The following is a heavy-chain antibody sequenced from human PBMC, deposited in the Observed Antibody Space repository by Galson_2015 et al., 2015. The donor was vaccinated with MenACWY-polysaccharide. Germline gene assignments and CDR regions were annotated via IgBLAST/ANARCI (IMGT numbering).Heavy chain of an antibody. J-gene: IGHJ6*02. CDR3: ARDLVVRGGYYYYGTDV. D-gene: IGHD3-10*01. Sequence: SLRLSCAASGFTFSSYGMHWVRQAPGKGLEWVAVIWYDGSNKYYADSVKGRFTISRDNSKNTLYLQMNSLRAEDTAVYYCARDLVVRGGYYYYGTDVWGQGTTVTVSS. CDR2: IWYDGSNK. V-gene: IGHV3-33*01. CDR1: GFTFSSYG.